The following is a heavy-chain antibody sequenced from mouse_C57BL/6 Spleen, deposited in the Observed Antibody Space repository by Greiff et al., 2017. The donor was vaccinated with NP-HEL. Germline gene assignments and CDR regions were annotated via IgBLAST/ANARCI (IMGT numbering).Heavy chain of an antibody. J-gene: IGHJ4*01. V-gene: IGHV1-18*01. D-gene: IGHD2-3*01. CDR2: INPNNGGT. CDR1: GYTFTDYN. CDR3: ARFGDGYPYYYAMDY. Sequence: VHVKQSGPELVKPGASVKIPCKASGYTFTDYNMDWVKQSHGKSLEWIGDINPNNGGTIYNQKFKGKATLTVDKSSSTAYMELRSLTSEDTAVYYCARFGDGYPYYYAMDYWGQGTSVTVSS.